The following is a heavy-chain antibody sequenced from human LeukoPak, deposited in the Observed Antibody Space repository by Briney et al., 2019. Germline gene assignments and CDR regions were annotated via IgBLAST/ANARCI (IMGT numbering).Heavy chain of an antibody. CDR1: GFTFSNYA. D-gene: IGHD6-13*01. Sequence: GRSLRLSCTASGFTFSNYAMSWVRQAPGTGLQWVSAISGSGGSTYYADSVKGRFTISRDNSKNTLYLQMNSLRAEDTAVYYCAKGLVRGKGAAGTSFDYWGQGTLVTVSS. CDR2: ISGSGGST. CDR3: AKGLVRGKGAAGTSFDY. J-gene: IGHJ4*02. V-gene: IGHV3-23*01.